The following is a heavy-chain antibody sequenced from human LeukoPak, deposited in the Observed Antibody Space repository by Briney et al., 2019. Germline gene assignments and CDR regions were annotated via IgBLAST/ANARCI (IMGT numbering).Heavy chain of an antibody. D-gene: IGHD2-2*01. Sequence: GGSLRLSCAASGFTFSDYFLSWIRQAPGQGLEWVSYISLSGSITYYADSVKGRFTISRDNAKNSLYLQMNSLRAEDTAVYYCARTHGPYCSSSGCLSFDYWGQGTLVTVSS. CDR2: ISLSGSIT. V-gene: IGHV3-11*04. CDR3: ARTHGPYCSSSGCLSFDY. J-gene: IGHJ4*02. CDR1: GFTFSDYF.